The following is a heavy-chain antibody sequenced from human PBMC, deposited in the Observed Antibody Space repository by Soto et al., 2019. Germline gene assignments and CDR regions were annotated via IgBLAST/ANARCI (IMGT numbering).Heavy chain of an antibody. CDR2: INPFDGSR. J-gene: IGHJ4*01. D-gene: IGHD3-10*01. CDR1: GYIFTTYY. CDR3: SRVDPGETSPFDH. V-gene: IGHV1-46*03. Sequence: ASVKISCKASGYIFTTYYIHWVRQAPGQGLEWMGWINPFDGSRMFAQSFQGRVTMTRDTSTSTVYMEVSSLRSEDTAVYYCSRVDPGETSPFDHWG.